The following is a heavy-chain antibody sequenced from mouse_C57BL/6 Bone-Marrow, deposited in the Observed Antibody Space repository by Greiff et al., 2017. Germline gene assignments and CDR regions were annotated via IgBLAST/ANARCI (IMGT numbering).Heavy chain of an antibody. CDR2: IYPGDGAT. Sequence: QVQLQQSGPELVKPGASVKISCKASGYAFSSSWMNWVKQRPGKGLEWIGRIYPGDGATNYNGKFKGKATLTADKSSSTAYMQLSSLTSEDSAVYFCARGVLQSYAMDYWGQGTSVTVSS. V-gene: IGHV1-82*01. J-gene: IGHJ4*01. CDR1: GYAFSSSW. D-gene: IGHD2-12*01. CDR3: ARGVLQSYAMDY.